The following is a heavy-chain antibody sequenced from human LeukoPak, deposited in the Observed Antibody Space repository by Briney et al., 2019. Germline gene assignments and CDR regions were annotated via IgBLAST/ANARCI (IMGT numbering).Heavy chain of an antibody. Sequence: SETLSLTCAVYGGSFSGYYWSWIRQPPGKGLEWIGEINHSGSTNYNPSLKSRVTISVDTSKNQFSLKLSSVTAADTAVYYCARGSIAAAGTTWFGPWGQGTLVTVSS. CDR1: GGSFSGYY. D-gene: IGHD6-13*01. CDR2: INHSGST. V-gene: IGHV4-34*01. J-gene: IGHJ5*02. CDR3: ARGSIAAAGTTWFGP.